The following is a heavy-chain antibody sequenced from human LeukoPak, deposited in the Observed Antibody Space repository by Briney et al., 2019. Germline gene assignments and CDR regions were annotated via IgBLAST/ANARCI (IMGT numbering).Heavy chain of an antibody. V-gene: IGHV4-61*01. Sequence: PSETLSLTCTVSGGSVTSATYYWSWIRQPPGKGLEWIGYIYYSGNTNYNPSLKSRVTMSVDTSKNQFSLKLSSVTAADTAVYYCARTLDGYSNPFDYWGQGTLVTVSS. CDR3: ARTLDGYSNPFDY. CDR2: IYYSGNT. J-gene: IGHJ4*02. CDR1: GGSVTSATYY. D-gene: IGHD5-24*01.